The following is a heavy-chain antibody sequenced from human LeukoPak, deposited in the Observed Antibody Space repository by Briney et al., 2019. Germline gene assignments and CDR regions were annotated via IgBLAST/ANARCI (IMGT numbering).Heavy chain of an antibody. Sequence: GGSLRLSCAASGFTFSSYTMNWVRQAPGKGLEWVAHISTTSRAIYYADSVRGRFTVSRDNAKNSLFLQMNSLRDEDTAIYYCARDKGGQALIAPLDYWGQGTMDTVSS. V-gene: IGHV3-48*02. J-gene: IGHJ4*02. CDR1: GFTFSSYT. CDR3: ARDKGGQALIAPLDY. CDR2: ISTTSRAI. D-gene: IGHD3-16*01.